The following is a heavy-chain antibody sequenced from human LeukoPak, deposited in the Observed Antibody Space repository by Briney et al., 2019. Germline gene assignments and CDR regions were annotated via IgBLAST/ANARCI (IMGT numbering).Heavy chain of an antibody. CDR2: IIPIFGTA. Sequence: ASVKVSCKASGGTFSSYAISWVRQAPGQGLGWMGGIIPIFGTANYAQKFQGRVTITADESTSTAYMELSSLRSEDTAVYYCARGEEEAYCSSTSCYTNWFDPWGQGTLVTVSS. D-gene: IGHD2-2*02. J-gene: IGHJ5*02. CDR3: ARGEEEAYCSSTSCYTNWFDP. CDR1: GGTFSSYA. V-gene: IGHV1-69*13.